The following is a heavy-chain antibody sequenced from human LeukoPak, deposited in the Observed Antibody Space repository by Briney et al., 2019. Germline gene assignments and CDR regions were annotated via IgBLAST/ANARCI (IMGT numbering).Heavy chain of an antibody. V-gene: IGHV1-69*05. D-gene: IGHD1-7*01. CDR1: GGTFSSYT. Sequence: ASVKVSCKAFGGTFSSYTINWVRQAPGQGLEWVGGIIPTFGSAKFAQNFRGRVTITTDGSTSTAYMDLRSLRSEDTAAYYCARGPNWNFRGGEAFDIWGQGTMVTVS. CDR3: ARGPNWNFRGGEAFDI. CDR2: IIPTFGSA. J-gene: IGHJ3*02.